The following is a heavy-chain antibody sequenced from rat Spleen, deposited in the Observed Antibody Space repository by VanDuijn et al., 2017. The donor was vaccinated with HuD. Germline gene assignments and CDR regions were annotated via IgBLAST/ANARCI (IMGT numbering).Heavy chain of an antibody. CDR3: ARHGRGKTTYYYVIDA. Sequence: EVQLVESGGGLVQPGRSLKLSCAASGFTFSDYNMAWVRQAPKKCLEWVATIIYDGTRTFYRDSVKGRFTITRDNAKRHLYLQMDSLKYEDTATYYCARHGRGKTTYYYVIDAWGQGASVTVSS. CDR1: GFTFSDYN. D-gene: IGHD4-5*01. V-gene: IGHV5S10*01. CDR2: IIYDGTRT. J-gene: IGHJ4*01.